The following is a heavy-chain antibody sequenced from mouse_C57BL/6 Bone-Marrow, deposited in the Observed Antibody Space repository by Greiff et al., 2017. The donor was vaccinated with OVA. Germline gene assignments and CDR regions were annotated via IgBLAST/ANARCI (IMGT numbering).Heavy chain of an antibody. CDR3: TTDCYDYWYFDV. D-gene: IGHD2-3*01. J-gene: IGHJ1*03. V-gene: IGHV14-4*01. CDR2: IDPENGDT. Sequence: EVQLVESGAELVRPGASVKLSCTASGFNIKDDYMHWVKQRPEQGLEWIGWIDPENGDTEYASKFQGKATITADTSSNTAYLQLSSLTSDDTAVYYCTTDCYDYWYFDVWGTGTTVTVSS. CDR1: GFNIKDDY.